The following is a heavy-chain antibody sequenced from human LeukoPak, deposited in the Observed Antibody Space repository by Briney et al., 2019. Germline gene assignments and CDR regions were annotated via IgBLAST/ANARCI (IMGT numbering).Heavy chain of an antibody. CDR1: GGSISSNTYY. D-gene: IGHD2-15*01. V-gene: IGHV4-39*01. CDR2: IYYSGST. Sequence: PSETLSLTSTVSGGSISSNTYYWGWIRQPPGKGLEWIGSIYYSGSTYYNPSLKSRATISVDTSTNQFSLKLTSVTAADTAVYYCARHRGCSGGTCYRYFDYWGQGTLVTVSS. CDR3: ARHRGCSGGTCYRYFDY. J-gene: IGHJ4*02.